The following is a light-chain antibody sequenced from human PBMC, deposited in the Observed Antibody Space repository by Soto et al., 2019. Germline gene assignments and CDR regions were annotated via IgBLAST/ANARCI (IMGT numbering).Light chain of an antibody. J-gene: IGLJ1*01. Sequence: QSALTQPASVSGSPGQSITISCTGTSSDVGGYYYVSWYQHHPGQAPKLMIYQVTNRPSGVSDRFSGSKSGNTASLTVSGLQAEDEAEYFCCSSAPESTYVFGTGTKVTVL. CDR2: QVT. V-gene: IGLV2-14*01. CDR1: SSDVGGYYY. CDR3: CSSAPESTYV.